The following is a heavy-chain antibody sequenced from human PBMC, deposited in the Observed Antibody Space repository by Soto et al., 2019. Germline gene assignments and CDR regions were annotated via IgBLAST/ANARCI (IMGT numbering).Heavy chain of an antibody. CDR1: GFTFTSYS. Sequence: GGSLRLSCVASGFTFTSYSMNWVRQAPGKGLEWVSSISDGSDYIVYADSVKGRFTISRDNSKNTLYLQMNSLRAEDTAVYYCAKDSGTTTVPGNYWGQGTLVTVSS. CDR2: ISDGSDYI. CDR3: AKDSGTTTVPGNY. V-gene: IGHV3-21*01. D-gene: IGHD4-17*01. J-gene: IGHJ4*02.